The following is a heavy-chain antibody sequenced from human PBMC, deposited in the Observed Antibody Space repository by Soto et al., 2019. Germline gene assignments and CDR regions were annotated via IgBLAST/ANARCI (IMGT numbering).Heavy chain of an antibody. CDR1: GYIFINYG. J-gene: IGHJ5*02. V-gene: IGHV1-18*01. CDR3: ARDEVPAANWLDP. Sequence: ASVKVSCKASGYIFINYGITWVRQAPGQGLEWMGWISGYNGNTNHAQKFQGRVTVTTDTSTSTAYMELRSLGFDDTAVYYCARDEVPAANWLDPWGQGTLVTVSS. D-gene: IGHD2-2*01. CDR2: ISGYNGNT.